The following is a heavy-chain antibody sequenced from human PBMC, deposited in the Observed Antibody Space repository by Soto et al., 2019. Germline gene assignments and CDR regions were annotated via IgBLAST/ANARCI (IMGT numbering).Heavy chain of an antibody. CDR3: ARVNAYYDSLTGSFDY. D-gene: IGHD3-9*01. CDR1: GFTFSSYD. CDR2: ISYDGSNK. Sequence: PGWSLRLSCAASGFTFSSYDMHWVRQAPGKGLEWVAVISYDGSNKYYADSVKGRFTISRDNSKNTLYLQMNSLRAEDTAVYYCARVNAYYDSLTGSFDYWGQGTLVTVSS. V-gene: IGHV3-30-3*01. J-gene: IGHJ4*02.